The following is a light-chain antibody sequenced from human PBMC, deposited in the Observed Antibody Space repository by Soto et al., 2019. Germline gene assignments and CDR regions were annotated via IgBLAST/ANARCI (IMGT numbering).Light chain of an antibody. V-gene: IGLV2-14*01. CDR3: ASYTSSSTSVI. Sequence: QSALAQPPSVSGSPGQSITISCTGTSSDVGGYKYVSWYQQHPDKAPKLIIFEVSNRPSGISSRFSGSKSGNTASLTISGLQAEDEADYYCASYTSSSTSVIFGRGTKVTVL. J-gene: IGLJ2*01. CDR2: EVS. CDR1: SSDVGGYKY.